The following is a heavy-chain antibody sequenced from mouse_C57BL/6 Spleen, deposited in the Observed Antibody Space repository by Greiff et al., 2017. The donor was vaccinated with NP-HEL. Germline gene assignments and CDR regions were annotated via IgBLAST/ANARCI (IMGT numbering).Heavy chain of an antibody. Sequence: QVQLQQPGAELVRPGSSVKLSCKASGYTFTSYWMHWVKQRPIQGLEWIGNIDPSDSETHYNQKFKDKATLTVDKSSSTAYMQLSSLTSEDSAVYYCARSGTTVVHFDYWGQGTTLTVSS. J-gene: IGHJ2*01. CDR1: GYTFTSYW. CDR3: ARSGTTVVHFDY. D-gene: IGHD1-1*01. CDR2: IDPSDSET. V-gene: IGHV1-52*01.